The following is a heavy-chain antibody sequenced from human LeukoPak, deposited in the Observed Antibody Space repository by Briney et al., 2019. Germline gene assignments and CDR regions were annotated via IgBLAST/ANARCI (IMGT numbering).Heavy chain of an antibody. V-gene: IGHV4-59*10. CDR1: GGSFSGYY. CDR3: ARGRGGSGSYGHFDY. CDR2: IYTSGST. D-gene: IGHD1-26*01. J-gene: IGHJ4*02. Sequence: SETLSLTCAVYGGSFSGYYWSWIRQPAGKGLEWIGRIYTSGSTNYNPSLKSRVTMSVDTSKDQFSLSLTSVTAADTAVYYCARGRGGSGSYGHFDYWGQGTLVTVSS.